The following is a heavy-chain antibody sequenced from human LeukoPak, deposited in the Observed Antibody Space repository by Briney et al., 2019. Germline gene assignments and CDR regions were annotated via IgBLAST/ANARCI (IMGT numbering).Heavy chain of an antibody. D-gene: IGHD6-19*01. CDR3: AREGIAVAGDFDY. CDR1: GFTFSSYS. Sequence: PGGSLRLSCAASGFTFSSYSMNWVHQAPGKGLEWVSSISSSSSYIYYADSVKGRFTISRDNAKNSLYLQMNSLRAEDTAVYYCAREGIAVAGDFDYWGQGTLVTVSS. CDR2: ISSSSSYI. J-gene: IGHJ4*02. V-gene: IGHV3-21*01.